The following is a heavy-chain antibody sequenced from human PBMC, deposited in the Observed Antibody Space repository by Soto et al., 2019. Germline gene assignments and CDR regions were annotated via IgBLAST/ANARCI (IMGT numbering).Heavy chain of an antibody. D-gene: IGHD3-22*01. CDR3: ARDPTAQDYDSSGYYPYYFDY. CDR2: ISSSSSYI. Sequence: PGGSLRLSCAASGFTFSSYSMNWVRQAPGKGLEWVSSISSSSSYIYYADSVKGRFTISRDNAKNSLYLQMNSLRAEDTAVYYCARDPTAQDYDSSGYYPYYFDYWGQGTRVTVSS. CDR1: GFTFSSYS. V-gene: IGHV3-21*01. J-gene: IGHJ4*02.